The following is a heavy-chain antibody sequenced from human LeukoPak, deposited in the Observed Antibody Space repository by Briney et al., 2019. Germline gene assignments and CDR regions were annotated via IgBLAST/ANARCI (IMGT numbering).Heavy chain of an antibody. V-gene: IGHV3-74*01. D-gene: IGHD6-19*01. CDR2: INSDGSTT. CDR1: GFTFSDYW. Sequence: GGSLRLSCAASGFTFSDYWMYWVRQVPGKGLVCVSRINSDGSTTTYADSVKGRFTISRDNAENTLYLHMTSLRVEDTAVYYCAKGPYSGGWNDFDYWGQGTLVTVSS. CDR3: AKGPYSGGWNDFDY. J-gene: IGHJ4*02.